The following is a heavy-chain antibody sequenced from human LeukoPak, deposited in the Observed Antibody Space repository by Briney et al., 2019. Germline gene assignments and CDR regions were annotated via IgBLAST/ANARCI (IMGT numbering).Heavy chain of an antibody. V-gene: IGHV4-59*10. CDR1: GGSFSGYY. J-gene: IGHJ6*04. D-gene: IGHD2-2*01. Sequence: SETLSLTCAVYGGSFSGYYWSWIRQPAGKGLEWIGRIYTSGSTNYNPSLKSRVTMSVDTSKNQFSLKLSSVTAADTAVYYCASARTTAFMDVWGKGTTVTVSS. CDR3: ASARTTAFMDV. CDR2: IYTSGST.